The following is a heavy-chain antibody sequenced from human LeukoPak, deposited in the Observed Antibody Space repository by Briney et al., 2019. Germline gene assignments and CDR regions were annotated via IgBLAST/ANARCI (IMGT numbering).Heavy chain of an antibody. CDR2: MYYSGST. V-gene: IGHV4-39*01. Sequence: PSETLSLTCTVFGGSISSSAYYWGWIRQPPGKGLEWIGSMYYSGSTYYNPSLKSRVTISVDTSKNQFSLKLSSVTAADTAVYYCARHPDYWGQGTLVTVSS. CDR3: ARHPDY. CDR1: GGSISSSAYY. D-gene: IGHD1-14*01. J-gene: IGHJ4*02.